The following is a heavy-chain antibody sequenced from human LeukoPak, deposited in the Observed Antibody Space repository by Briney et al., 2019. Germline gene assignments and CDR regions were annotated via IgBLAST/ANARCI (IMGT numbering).Heavy chain of an antibody. CDR1: GYAFTSYG. V-gene: IGHV1-18*01. Sequence: ASVKVSCKASGYAFTSYGISWVRQAPGQGLEWMGWISAYNGNTNYAQKLQGRVTMTTDTSTSTAYMELRSLRSDDTAVYYCARDQVDIVDPWNAFDIWGQGTMVTVSS. J-gene: IGHJ3*02. D-gene: IGHD2-2*03. CDR2: ISAYNGNT. CDR3: ARDQVDIVDPWNAFDI.